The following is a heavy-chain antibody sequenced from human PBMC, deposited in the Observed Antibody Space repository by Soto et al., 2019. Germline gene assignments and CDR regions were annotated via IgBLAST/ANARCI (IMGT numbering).Heavy chain of an antibody. Sequence: GASVKVSCKASGGTFSSYAISWVRQAPGQGLEWMGGIIPIFGTANYAQKFQGRVTITADESTSTAYMELSSLRSEDTAVYYCAREPQGGDWFDPWGQGTLVTVSS. J-gene: IGHJ5*02. V-gene: IGHV1-69*13. CDR2: IIPIFGTA. D-gene: IGHD1-26*01. CDR3: AREPQGGDWFDP. CDR1: GGTFSSYA.